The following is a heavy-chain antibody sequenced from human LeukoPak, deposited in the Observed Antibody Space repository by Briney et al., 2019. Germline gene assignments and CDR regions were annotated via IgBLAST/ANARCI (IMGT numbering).Heavy chain of an antibody. CDR1: GYTFTGYY. J-gene: IGHJ5*02. CDR3: ARAVPIAARRYNWFDP. D-gene: IGHD6-6*01. CDR2: INPNSGGT. V-gene: IGHV1-2*02. Sequence: ASVKVSCKASGYTFTGYYMHWVRQAPGQGLEWMGWINPNSGGTNYAQKFQGRVTMTRDTSISTAYMELSRLRSDDTAVYYCARAVPIAARRYNWFDPWGQGTLVTVSS.